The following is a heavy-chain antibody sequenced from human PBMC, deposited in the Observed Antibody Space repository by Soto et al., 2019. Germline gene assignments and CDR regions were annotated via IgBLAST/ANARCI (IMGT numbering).Heavy chain of an antibody. V-gene: IGHV3-30-3*01. D-gene: IGHD2-2*03. J-gene: IGHJ6*02. CDR2: ISYDGSNK. CDR3: ARDGPVGYCSSTSCYPTYGMDV. Sequence: GGSLRLSCAASGFTFSSYAMHWVRQAPGKGLEWVAVISYDGSNKYYADSVKGRFTISRDNSKNTLYLQMNSLRAEDTAVYYCARDGPVGYCSSTSCYPTYGMDVWGQGTTVTVSS. CDR1: GFTFSSYA.